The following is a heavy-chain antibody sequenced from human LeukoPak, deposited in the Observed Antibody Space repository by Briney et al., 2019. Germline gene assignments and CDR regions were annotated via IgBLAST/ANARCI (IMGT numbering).Heavy chain of an antibody. Sequence: GGSLRPSCGPSGFTYGDHGMIYARQPPGKGPEEGCEHYWRGDVTGYADSVKGRFTISRDNAKNSLYLQMESLRGEDTALYFCARAGRGHTWDGAYYYQMDVWGKGTTVTVSS. CDR3: ARAGRGHTWDGAYYYQMDV. D-gene: IGHD1-1*01. CDR2: HYWRGDVT. CDR1: GFTYGDHG. J-gene: IGHJ6*03. V-gene: IGHV3-20*04.